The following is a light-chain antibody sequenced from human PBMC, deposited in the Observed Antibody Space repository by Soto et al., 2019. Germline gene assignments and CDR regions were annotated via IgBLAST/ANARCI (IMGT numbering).Light chain of an antibody. CDR3: SSFVAGNNYWV. CDR2: EVT. CDR1: SSDVGGYDY. V-gene: IGLV2-8*01. Sequence: QSALTQPPSASGSPGRSVTISCTGTSSDVGGYDYVSWFQQHPGKAPKLIIYEVTKRPSGVPDRFSASKSGNTASQTVSGLQAEDEADYYCSSFVAGNNYWVFGGGTKVTVL. J-gene: IGLJ3*02.